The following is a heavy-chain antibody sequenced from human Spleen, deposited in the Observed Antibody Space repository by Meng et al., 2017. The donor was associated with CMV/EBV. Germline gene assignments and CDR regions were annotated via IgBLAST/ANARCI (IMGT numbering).Heavy chain of an antibody. J-gene: IGHJ6*02. Sequence: GSLRLSCAASGFTCSSYSMNWVRQPPGKGLEWIGEINHSGSTNYNPSLKSRVTISVDTSKNQFSLKLSSVTAADTAVYYCARVDIVVVPAANLYYYYGMDVWGQGTTVTVSS. CDR2: INHSGST. CDR3: ARVDIVVVPAANLYYYYGMDV. CDR1: GFTCSSYS. D-gene: IGHD2-2*03. V-gene: IGHV4-34*01.